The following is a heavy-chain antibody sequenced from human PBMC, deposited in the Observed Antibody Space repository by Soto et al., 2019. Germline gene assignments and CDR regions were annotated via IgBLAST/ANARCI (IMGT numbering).Heavy chain of an antibody. J-gene: IGHJ6*02. D-gene: IGHD3-22*01. CDR2: INHSGST. CDR3: ARHNYDSSGYYHHSYGMDV. CDR1: GGSGGSFSGYY. Sequence: PSETLSLACTVNGGSGGSFSGYYWSWIRQPPGKGLEWIGEINHSGSTNYNPSLKSRVTISVDTPKNQFSLKLSSVTAADTAVYYCARHNYDSSGYYHHSYGMDVWGQGTTVTVSS. V-gene: IGHV4-34*01.